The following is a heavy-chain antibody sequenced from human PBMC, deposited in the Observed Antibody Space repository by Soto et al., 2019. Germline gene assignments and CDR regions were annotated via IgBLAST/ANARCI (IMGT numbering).Heavy chain of an antibody. J-gene: IGHJ4*02. V-gene: IGHV1-46*01. CDR2: INPSGGST. D-gene: IGHD6-19*01. CDR3: ARHGSAWDY. CDR1: GYTFTSYY. Sequence: ASVKLSCKASGYTFTSYYMHWVRQAPGQGLEWMGIINPSGGSTSYAQKFQGRVTIARDTSASTAYMELSSLRSEDTAVYYCARHGSAWDYWGQGTLVTVSS.